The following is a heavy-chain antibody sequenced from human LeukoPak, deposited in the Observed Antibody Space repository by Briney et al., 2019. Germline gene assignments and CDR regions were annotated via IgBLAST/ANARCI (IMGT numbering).Heavy chain of an antibody. J-gene: IGHJ4*02. V-gene: IGHV4-38-2*02. CDR1: GYSIASGYL. Sequence: SETLSLTCTVSGYSIASGYLWGWIRQTPEKGLEWIATIYRSGRTYYNLSLKSRVTISMDTSRNQFSLKVTSVTAAETALYFCARGGPWELSHRDYFDYWGQGTLVTVSS. D-gene: IGHD1-26*01. CDR3: ARGGPWELSHRDYFDY. CDR2: IYRSGRT.